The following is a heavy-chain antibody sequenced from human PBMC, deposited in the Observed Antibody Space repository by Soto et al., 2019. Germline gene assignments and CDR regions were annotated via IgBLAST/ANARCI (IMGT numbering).Heavy chain of an antibody. V-gene: IGHV3-23*01. J-gene: IGHJ4*02. CDR3: AKGSIEYSASVDN. CDR1: GFSFSSYA. D-gene: IGHD5-12*01. Sequence: DVQLLESGGGLVQPGGSLRLFCAASGFSFSSYAMVWVRQAPGKGLERVAVISARGGSSYFADSVKGRFTLSRDNSKNVLSLEMNSLRAEDTAIYFCAKGSIEYSASVDNWGQGTLVVVSS. CDR2: ISARGGSS.